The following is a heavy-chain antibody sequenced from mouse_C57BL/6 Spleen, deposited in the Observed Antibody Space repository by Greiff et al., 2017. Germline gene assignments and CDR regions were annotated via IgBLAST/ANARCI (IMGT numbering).Heavy chain of an antibody. CDR1: GFNIKDDY. CDR2: IDPENGDT. Sequence: EVQLQQSGAELVRPGASVKLSCTASGFNIKDDYMHWVKQRPEQGLEWIGWIDPENGDTEYASKFQGKATITADTSSNTAYLQLSSLTSEDTAVYYCTTLFYYSGSSLYAMDYWGQGTSVTVSS. V-gene: IGHV14-4*01. CDR3: TTLFYYSGSSLYAMDY. D-gene: IGHD1-1*01. J-gene: IGHJ4*01.